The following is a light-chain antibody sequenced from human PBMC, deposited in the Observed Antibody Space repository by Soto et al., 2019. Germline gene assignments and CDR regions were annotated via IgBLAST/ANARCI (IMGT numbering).Light chain of an antibody. CDR3: QQYNNLPPET. J-gene: IGKJ1*01. CDR1: QSVSSN. V-gene: IGKV3-15*01. Sequence: EIVMTQSPATLSVSPGERATLSCRASQSVSSNLAWYQQKPGQAPRLLIYGASTRATGIPARFSGSGSGTEFTLTISSLQSEDFAVYYCQQYNNLPPETFGQGTKVEIQ. CDR2: GAS.